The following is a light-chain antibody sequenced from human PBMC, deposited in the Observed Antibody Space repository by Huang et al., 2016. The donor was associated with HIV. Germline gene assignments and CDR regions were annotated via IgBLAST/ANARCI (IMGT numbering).Light chain of an antibody. Sequence: DIQMTQSPSSLSASVGDRVTITCRASQDISNSLAWYQQKPGKAPKLLIFATSILESGVPDSFTGSGSGTDYALTISSLQAADFATYYCQQYYSSLVWTFGQGTKVEI. V-gene: IGKV1-NL1*01. CDR2: ATS. CDR3: QQYYSSLVWT. J-gene: IGKJ1*01. CDR1: QDISNS.